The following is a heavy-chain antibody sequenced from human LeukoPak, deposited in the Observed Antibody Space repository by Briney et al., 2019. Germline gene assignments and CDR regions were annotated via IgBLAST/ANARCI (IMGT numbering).Heavy chain of an antibody. V-gene: IGHV1-18*01. Sequence: ASVKVSCKASGCTFSSYGITWVRQAPGQGLEWMGWISAYNGNTNYAQNLQGRVTMTTDTSTSTAYLELKSLSSDDTAVYYCARASGSYCSSTSCNDAFDIWGQGTMVTVSS. D-gene: IGHD2-2*01. CDR1: GCTFSSYG. CDR2: ISAYNGNT. J-gene: IGHJ3*02. CDR3: ARASGSYCSSTSCNDAFDI.